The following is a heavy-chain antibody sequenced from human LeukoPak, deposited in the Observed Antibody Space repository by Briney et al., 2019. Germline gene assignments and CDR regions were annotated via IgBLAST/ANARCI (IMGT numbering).Heavy chain of an antibody. J-gene: IGHJ5*02. V-gene: IGHV1-2*02. CDR1: GYTFTGYY. CDR3: ARDSVKMNDIVVVVAAGTNWFDP. Sequence: ASVKVSCKASGYTFTGYYMHWVRQAPGQGLEWMGWINPNSGGTNYAQKFQGRVTMTRDTSISTAYMELSRLRSDDTAVYYCARDSVKMNDIVVVVAAGTNWFDPWGQGTLVTVSS. D-gene: IGHD2-15*01. CDR2: INPNSGGT.